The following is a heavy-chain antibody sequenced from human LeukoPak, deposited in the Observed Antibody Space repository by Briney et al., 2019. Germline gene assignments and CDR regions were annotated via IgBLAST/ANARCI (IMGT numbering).Heavy chain of an antibody. V-gene: IGHV4-34*01. CDR1: GGSFSGYY. D-gene: IGHD2-8*01. J-gene: IGHJ5*02. CDR3: ARGGDIVPRRNWFDP. Sequence: SETLSLTCAVYGGSFSGYYWSWIRQPPGKGLEWIGEINHSGSTNYNPSPKSRVTISVDTSKNQFSLKLSSVTAADTAVYYCARGGDIVPRRNWFDPWGQGTLVTVSS. CDR2: INHSGST.